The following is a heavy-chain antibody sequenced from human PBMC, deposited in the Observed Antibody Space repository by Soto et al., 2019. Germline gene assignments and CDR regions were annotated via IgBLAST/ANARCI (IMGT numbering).Heavy chain of an antibody. D-gene: IGHD2-15*01. CDR1: GFTFSNYA. CDR3: AKCTAWGGGCDRVDY. CDR2: ISDSGGST. Sequence: EVQLLESGGGLVQRGGSLRLSCAASGFTFSNYAMSWVRQAPGKGLEWVSLISDSGGSTYYAGSVKGRFTISRDNSKNTLYLQMNSLRAEDTAVHYCAKCTAWGGGCDRVDYWGQGALVTVSS. V-gene: IGHV3-23*01. J-gene: IGHJ4*02.